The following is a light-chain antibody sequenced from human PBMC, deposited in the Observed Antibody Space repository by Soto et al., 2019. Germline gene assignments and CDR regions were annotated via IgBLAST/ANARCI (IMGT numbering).Light chain of an antibody. CDR1: SGSVSPSSY. CDR2: TTY. CDR3: VLYVGSGIWV. Sequence: QTVVTQEPSFSVSPGTTVTLTCGLSSGSVSPSSYPSWYQQTPGQAPRPLIYTTYTRSSGVPDRCSGSILGNKAARTITGAQADDESDYYCVLYVGSGIWVFGGGTKLTGL. J-gene: IGLJ2*01. V-gene: IGLV8-61*01.